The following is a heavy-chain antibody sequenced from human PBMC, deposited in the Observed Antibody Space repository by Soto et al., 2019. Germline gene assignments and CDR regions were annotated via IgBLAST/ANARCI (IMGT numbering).Heavy chain of an antibody. D-gene: IGHD5-12*01. Sequence: VASVKVSCKASGYTFSDYYMHWVRQAPGQGXEWMGWINPNSGGTNYAQKFQGWVTMTRDTSISTAYMELSRLRSDDTAVYYCARAIGDGYNYTRYYYYGMDVWGQGTTVTVSS. CDR1: GYTFSDYY. J-gene: IGHJ6*02. CDR2: INPNSGGT. V-gene: IGHV1-2*04. CDR3: ARAIGDGYNYTRYYYYGMDV.